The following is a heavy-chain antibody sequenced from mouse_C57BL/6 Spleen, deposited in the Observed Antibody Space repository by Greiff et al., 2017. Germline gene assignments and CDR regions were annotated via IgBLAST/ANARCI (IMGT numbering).Heavy chain of an antibody. Sequence: VQLQQSGAELVKPGASVKLSCTASGFNIKDYYMHWVKQRTEQGLEWIGRIDPEDGETKYAPKFQGKATITADTSSNTAYLHLSSLTSEDTAVYYCARIHITTVVATRVDYWGQGTSVTVSS. J-gene: IGHJ4*01. V-gene: IGHV14-2*01. CDR1: GFNIKDYY. D-gene: IGHD1-1*01. CDR2: IDPEDGET. CDR3: ARIHITTVVATRVDY.